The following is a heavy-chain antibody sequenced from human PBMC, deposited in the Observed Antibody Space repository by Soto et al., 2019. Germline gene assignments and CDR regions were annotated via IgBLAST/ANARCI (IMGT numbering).Heavy chain of an antibody. Sequence: PSQTLSLTCAISGDSFSSNSAAWNWIRQSPSRGLEWLGRTYYRSKWYNDYAVSVKSRITINPDTSKNQFSLQLNSVTPEDTAVYYCAREGSSWFMAWDIYYYYYMYVRAKRTAVTVS. V-gene: IGHV6-1*01. CDR3: AREGSSWFMAWDIYYYYYMYV. J-gene: IGHJ6*03. CDR2: TYYRSKWYN. CDR1: GDSFSSNSAA. D-gene: IGHD6-13*01.